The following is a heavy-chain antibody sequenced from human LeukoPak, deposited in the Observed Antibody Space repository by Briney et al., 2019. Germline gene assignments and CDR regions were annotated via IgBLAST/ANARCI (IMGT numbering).Heavy chain of an antibody. V-gene: IGHV5-51*01. D-gene: IGHD3-9*01. J-gene: IGHJ3*02. Sequence: GESLKISCKGSGYSFTSYWIGWVRPMPGKGLEWMGIIYPGDSDTRYSPSFQGQVTISADKSISTAYLQWSSLKASDTAMYYCASPTRYYDILTGYPEGAFDIWGQGTMVTVSS. CDR3: ASPTRYYDILTGYPEGAFDI. CDR2: IYPGDSDT. CDR1: GYSFTSYW.